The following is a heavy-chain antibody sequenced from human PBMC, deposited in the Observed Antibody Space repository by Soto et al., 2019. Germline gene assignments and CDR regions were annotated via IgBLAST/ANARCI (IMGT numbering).Heavy chain of an antibody. D-gene: IGHD3-9*01. CDR3: ARQREGKYYDILTGYYNVHLFDY. J-gene: IGHJ4*02. Sequence: GEALNISCKGSGYSFTSYFISWVRQMPGKGLEWMGRIDPSDSYTNYSPSFQGHVTISAGKSISTAYLQWSSLKASDTAMYYCARQREGKYYDILTGYYNVHLFDYWGQGTLVTVSS. V-gene: IGHV5-10-1*01. CDR1: GYSFTSYF. CDR2: IDPSDSYT.